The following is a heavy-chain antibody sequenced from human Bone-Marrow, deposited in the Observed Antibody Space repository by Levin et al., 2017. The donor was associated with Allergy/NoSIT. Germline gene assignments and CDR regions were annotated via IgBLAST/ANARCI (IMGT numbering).Heavy chain of an antibody. V-gene: IGHV3-30*02. CDR3: ARGGYTAPSYRYGMGV. J-gene: IGHJ6*02. CDR2: VGHEENSQ. D-gene: IGHD5-12*01. CDR1: GFTMNDFG. Sequence: QSGGSLRLSCAASGFTMNDFGMHWVRQAPGKGLEWVAYVGHEENSQTYADSVTGRFTISRDRSRNIVFLQMNSLRGADTAVYYCARGGYTAPSYRYGMGVWGQGTTVIVSS.